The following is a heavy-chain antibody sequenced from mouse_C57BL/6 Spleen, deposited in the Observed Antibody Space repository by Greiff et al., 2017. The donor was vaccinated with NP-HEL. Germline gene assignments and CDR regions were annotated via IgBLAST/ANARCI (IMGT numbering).Heavy chain of an antibody. V-gene: IGHV5-17*01. CDR2: ISSGSSTI. J-gene: IGHJ1*03. D-gene: IGHD4-1*01. Sequence: EVMLVESGGGLVKPGGSLKLSCAASGFTFSDYGMHWVRQAPEKGLEWVAYISSGSSTIYYADTVKGRFTISRDNAKNTLFLQMTSLRSEDTAMYYCARDLGGYFDVWGTGTTVTVSS. CDR3: ARDLGGYFDV. CDR1: GFTFSDYG.